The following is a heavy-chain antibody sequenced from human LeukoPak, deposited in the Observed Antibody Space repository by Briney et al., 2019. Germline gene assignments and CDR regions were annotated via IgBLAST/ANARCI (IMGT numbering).Heavy chain of an antibody. CDR3: ARGTAYYYGSGSTPPYYMDV. V-gene: IGHV4-4*07. Sequence: PSETLTLTCTVSGVSISSSDWIWLRQPAGKGLEWIGRICTSGSTNYNPSLKSRVTMSVGTSKTQFSLKLSSVTAADTAVYYCARGTAYYYGSGSTPPYYMDVWGKGTTVTVSS. CDR1: GVSISSSD. CDR2: ICTSGST. J-gene: IGHJ6*03. D-gene: IGHD3-10*01.